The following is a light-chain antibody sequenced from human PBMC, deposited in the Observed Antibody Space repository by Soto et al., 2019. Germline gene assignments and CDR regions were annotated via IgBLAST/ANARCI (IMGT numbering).Light chain of an antibody. Sequence: DIQMTQSQPSLAASVGDRVTISCRAGQTIRTHLSWYQKKPWKAPTLLLYAASTLHKGVPPMFSGSGSGTYFTLTISRLRPEDFATYYCQQSSSLPFTFGPGTKVEIK. V-gene: IGKV1-39*01. CDR1: QTIRTH. J-gene: IGKJ3*01. CDR2: AAS. CDR3: QQSSSLPFT.